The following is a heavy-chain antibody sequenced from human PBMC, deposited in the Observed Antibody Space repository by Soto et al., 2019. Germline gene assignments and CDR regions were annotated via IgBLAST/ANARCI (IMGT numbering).Heavy chain of an antibody. V-gene: IGHV3-30*18. CDR3: AKAFYDSSGLDAFDI. CDR1: GFTFSSYG. Sequence: QVQLVESGGGVVQPGRSLRLSCAASGFTFSSYGMHWVRQAPGKGLEWVAVISYDGSNKYYADSVKGRFTISRDNSKNTLYRQMNSLRAEDTAVYYCAKAFYDSSGLDAFDIWGQGTMVTVSS. D-gene: IGHD3-22*01. CDR2: ISYDGSNK. J-gene: IGHJ3*02.